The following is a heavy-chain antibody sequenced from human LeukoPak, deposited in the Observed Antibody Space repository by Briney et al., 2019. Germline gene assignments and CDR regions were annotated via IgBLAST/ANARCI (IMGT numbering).Heavy chain of an antibody. J-gene: IGHJ3*02. CDR2: ISSSSSYI. V-gene: IGHV3-21*01. D-gene: IGHD3-22*01. Sequence: GGSLRLSCAASGFTFSSYSMNWVRQAPGKGLEWVSSISSSSSYIYYADSVKGRFTISRDNSKNTLYLQMNSLRAEDTAVYYCARDLKRRVYYDSSGSDDAFDIWGQGTMVTVSS. CDR3: ARDLKRRVYYDSSGSDDAFDI. CDR1: GFTFSSYS.